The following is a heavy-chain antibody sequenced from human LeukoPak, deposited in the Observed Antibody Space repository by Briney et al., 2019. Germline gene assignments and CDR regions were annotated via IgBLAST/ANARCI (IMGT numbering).Heavy chain of an antibody. D-gene: IGHD1-26*01. V-gene: IGHV3-21*01. CDR1: GFTFSSYS. CDR2: ISSSSYI. J-gene: IGHJ4*02. CDR3: ARVYSGSNVAYYFDY. Sequence: GGSLRLSCAASGFTFSSYSMNWVRQAPGKGLEWVSSISSSSYIYYADSVKGRFTISRDNAKNSLYLQMNSLRAEDTAVYYCARVYSGSNVAYYFDYWGQGTLVTVSS.